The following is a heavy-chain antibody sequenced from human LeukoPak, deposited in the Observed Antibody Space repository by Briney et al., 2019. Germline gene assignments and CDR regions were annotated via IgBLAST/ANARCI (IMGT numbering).Heavy chain of an antibody. D-gene: IGHD6-19*01. V-gene: IGHV1-2*04. CDR2: INPNSGGT. Sequence: ASVKVSCTASGYTFTGYYMHWVRQAPGQGLEWMGWINPNSGGTNYAQKFQGWVTMTRDTSISTAYMELSRLRSDDTAVYYCAREKSIAVAGTDCFDYWGQGTLVTVSS. J-gene: IGHJ4*02. CDR1: GYTFTGYY. CDR3: AREKSIAVAGTDCFDY.